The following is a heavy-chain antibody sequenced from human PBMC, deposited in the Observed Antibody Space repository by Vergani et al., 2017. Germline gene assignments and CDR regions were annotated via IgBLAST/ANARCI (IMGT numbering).Heavy chain of an antibody. CDR1: GFTFSSYS. CDR3: ARLYDSSGYWTLIDY. V-gene: IGHV3-48*01. D-gene: IGHD3-22*01. CDR2: ISSSSSTI. Sequence: EVQLVESGGGLVQPGGSLRLSCAAPGFTFSSYSMTWVRQAPGKGLEWVSYISSSSSTIYYADSVKGRFTISRDNAKDSLYLQMNSLRAEDTAVYYCARLYDSSGYWTLIDYWGQGTLVTVSS. J-gene: IGHJ4*02.